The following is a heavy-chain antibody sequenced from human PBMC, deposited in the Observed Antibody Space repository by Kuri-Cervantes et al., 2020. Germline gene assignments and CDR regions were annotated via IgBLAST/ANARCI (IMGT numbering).Heavy chain of an antibody. V-gene: IGHV4-61*01. J-gene: IGHJ4*02. D-gene: IGHD6-13*01. Sequence: ESLKISCTVSGGSVSSGSYYWSWIRQPPGKGLEWIGYIYYSGSTYYNPSLKSRVTISVDTSKNQFSLKLSSVTAADTAVYYCARAAAGSFDYWGQGTLVTVSS. CDR1: GGSVSSGSYY. CDR3: ARAAAGSFDY. CDR2: IYYSGST.